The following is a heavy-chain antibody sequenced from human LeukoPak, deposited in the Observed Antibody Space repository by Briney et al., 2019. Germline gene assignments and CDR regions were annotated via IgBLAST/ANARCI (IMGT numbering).Heavy chain of an antibody. CDR3: ARNSQIWFGEGYYYGMDV. J-gene: IGHJ6*02. Sequence: SVKVSCKASGGTFSSYAISWVRQAPGQGLEWMGGIIPIFGTANYAQKFQGRVTITADESTSTAYMELSSLRSEDTAVYYCARNSQIWFGEGYYYGMDVWSQGTTVTVSS. V-gene: IGHV1-69*13. D-gene: IGHD3-10*01. CDR2: IIPIFGTA. CDR1: GGTFSSYA.